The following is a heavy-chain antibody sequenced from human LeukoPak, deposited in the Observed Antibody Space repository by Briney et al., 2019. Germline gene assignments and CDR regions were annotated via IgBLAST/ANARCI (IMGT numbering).Heavy chain of an antibody. CDR3: ARGVRNYYDSSGYYL. J-gene: IGHJ4*02. D-gene: IGHD3-22*01. CDR2: IIPILGIA. V-gene: IGHV1-69*04. Sequence: SVKVSCKASGGTFSSYAISWVRQAPGQGLEWMGRIIPILGIANYAQKFQGRVTMTRNTSISTAYMELSSLRSEDTAVYYCARGVRNYYDSSGYYLWGQGTLVTVSS. CDR1: GGTFSSYA.